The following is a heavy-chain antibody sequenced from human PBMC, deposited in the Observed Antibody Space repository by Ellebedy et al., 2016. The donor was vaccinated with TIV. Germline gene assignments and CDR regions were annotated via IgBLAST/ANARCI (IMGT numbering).Heavy chain of an antibody. Sequence: GESLKISCAASGFTFSSYWMHWVRQAPGKGLVWVSCIKSDGSITTYADSVKGRFTISRDNAKNTLYLQMNSLRAEDTAVYYCARDRSANSHWGQGTLVTVSS. J-gene: IGHJ4*02. CDR3: ARDRSANSH. CDR1: GFTFSSYW. V-gene: IGHV3-74*01. CDR2: IKSDGSIT. D-gene: IGHD2-21*01.